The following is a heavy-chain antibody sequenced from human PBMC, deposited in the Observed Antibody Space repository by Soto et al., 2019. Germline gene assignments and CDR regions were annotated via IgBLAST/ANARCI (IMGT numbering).Heavy chain of an antibody. V-gene: IGHV4-61*01. CDR1: GGSVISGSDY. CDR2: IYYSGST. Sequence: QVQLQESGPGLVKPSETLSLTCTVSGGSVISGSDYWSWIRQPPGKGLEWIGYIYYSGSTKYNPSLKSRVTISIDTSKHQFSLKLTSVTAADTAVYYCARQVFGDDPLHVGGSWFDPWGQGTLVTVSS. D-gene: IGHD3-16*01. J-gene: IGHJ5*02. CDR3: ARQVFGDDPLHVGGSWFDP.